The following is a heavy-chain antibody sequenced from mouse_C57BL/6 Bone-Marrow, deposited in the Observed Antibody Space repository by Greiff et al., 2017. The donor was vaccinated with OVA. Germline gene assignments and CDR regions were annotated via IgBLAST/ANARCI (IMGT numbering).Heavy chain of an antibody. V-gene: IGHV5-16*01. D-gene: IGHD3-3*01. CDR2: INYDGSST. J-gene: IGHJ1*03. CDR1: GFTFSDYY. Sequence: EVKLMESEGGLVQPGSSMKLSCTASGFTFSDYYMAWVRQVPEKGLEWVANINYDGSSTYYLDSLKGRFIISRDNAKNILYLQMSSLKSEDTATYYCARGGWDWYCDVWGTGTTVTVSS. CDR3: ARGGWDWYCDV.